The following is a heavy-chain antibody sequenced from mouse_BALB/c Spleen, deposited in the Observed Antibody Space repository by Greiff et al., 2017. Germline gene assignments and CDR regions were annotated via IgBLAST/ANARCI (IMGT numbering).Heavy chain of an antibody. CDR3: ARKGDYYKASMDY. D-gene: IGHD1-1*01. CDR2: INSNGGST. Sequence: EVQLVESGGGLVQPGGSLKLSCAASGFTFSSYGMSWVRQTPDKRLELVATINSNGGSTYYPDSVKGRFTISRDNAKNTLYLQMSSLKSEDTAMYYCARKGDYYKASMDYWGQGTSVTVSS. V-gene: IGHV5-6-3*01. J-gene: IGHJ4*01. CDR1: GFTFSSYG.